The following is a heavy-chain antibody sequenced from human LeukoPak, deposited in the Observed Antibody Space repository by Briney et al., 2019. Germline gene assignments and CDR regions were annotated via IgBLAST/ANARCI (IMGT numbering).Heavy chain of an antibody. CDR2: ISGSAGST. D-gene: IGHD3-22*01. V-gene: IGHV3-23*01. CDR1: GFTFSSFA. CDR3: AKGRDDSSGQNLALFDP. J-gene: IGHJ5*02. Sequence: GGSLRLSCAASGFTFSSFAMTWVRQAPGKGLEWVSGISGSAGSTYYADSVKGRFTISRDNSKNTLYLQMNSLRAEDTAVYYCAKGRDDSSGQNLALFDPWGQGTLVTVSS.